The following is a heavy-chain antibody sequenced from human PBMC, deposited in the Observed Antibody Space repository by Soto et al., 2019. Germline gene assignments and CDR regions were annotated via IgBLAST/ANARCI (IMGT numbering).Heavy chain of an antibody. CDR2: INWNSDTI. CDR3: AMSNSNDLYYHFES. Sequence: GGSLRLSCAASGFTFDDYAMHWVRQAPGKGLEWVSGINWNSDTIGYADSVKGRFTVSRDNAKGSLLLQMSSLRAEDTAVYFCAMSNSNDLYYHFESWGQGTPVTVSS. J-gene: IGHJ4*02. V-gene: IGHV3-9*01. D-gene: IGHD3-22*01. CDR1: GFTFDDYA.